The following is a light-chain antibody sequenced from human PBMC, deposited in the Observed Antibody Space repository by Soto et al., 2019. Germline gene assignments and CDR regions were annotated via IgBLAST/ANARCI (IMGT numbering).Light chain of an antibody. CDR3: CSFTSGNPYV. CDR2: EVT. Sequence: QSVLTQPPSVSGSPGQSVTISCTGTSSDVGRNNLVSWYQQPPGTVPKVMIYEVTNRPSGVPDRFSGSKSGNTASLTISGLQTEDEADYYCCSFTSGNPYVFGTGTKLTVL. V-gene: IGLV2-18*02. CDR1: SSDVGRNNL. J-gene: IGLJ1*01.